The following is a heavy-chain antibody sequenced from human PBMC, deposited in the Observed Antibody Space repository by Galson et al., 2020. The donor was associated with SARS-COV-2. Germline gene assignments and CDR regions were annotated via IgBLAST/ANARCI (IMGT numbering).Heavy chain of an antibody. CDR1: GLPLSSDA. CDR2: IRGSGRRT. Sequence: GQSLKISCEASGLPLSSDAMNRARHPPGKGLEWVSPIRGSGRRTYYADSVKGRFTISRDNSKNTLYLQMNSLRAEDTSVYYCAKVSYSNTRKIYYFDFWGQGTVVTGSS. V-gene: IGHV3-23*01. D-gene: IGHD3-10*01. CDR3: AKVSYSNTRKIYYFDF. J-gene: IGHJ4*02.